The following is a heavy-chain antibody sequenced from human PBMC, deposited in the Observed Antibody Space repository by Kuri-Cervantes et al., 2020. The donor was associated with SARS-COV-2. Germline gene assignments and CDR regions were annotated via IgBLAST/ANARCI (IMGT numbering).Heavy chain of an antibody. CDR3: ARVPGFGVVQPAIDY. Sequence: GGSLRLSCAASGFTFSSYGMHWVRQAPGKGLEWVAFIRYDGSNKYYADSVKGRFTISRDNAKNSLYLQMNSLRAADTAVYYCARVPGFGVVQPAIDYWGQGTLVTVSS. CDR1: GFTFSSYG. CDR2: IRYDGSNK. J-gene: IGHJ4*02. V-gene: IGHV3-30*02. D-gene: IGHD3-3*01.